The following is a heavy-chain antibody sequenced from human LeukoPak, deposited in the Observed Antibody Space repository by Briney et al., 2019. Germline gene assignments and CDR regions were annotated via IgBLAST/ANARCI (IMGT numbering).Heavy chain of an antibody. Sequence: GSLRLSCAGSGFIFSSYALSWVRQAPGKGLEWVSAISTSGANTYYADSVRGRLTISRDNSKNTLYLQMNTLRAEDTAVYYCATTKEARRYFDYWGQGTLVTVSS. CDR3: ATTKEARRYFDY. D-gene: IGHD1-1*01. V-gene: IGHV3-23*01. CDR1: GFIFSSYA. CDR2: ISTSGANT. J-gene: IGHJ4*02.